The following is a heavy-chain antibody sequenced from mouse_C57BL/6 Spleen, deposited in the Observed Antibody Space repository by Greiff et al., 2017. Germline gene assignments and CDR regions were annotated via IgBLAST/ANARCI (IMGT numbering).Heavy chain of an antibody. CDR1: GFTFSSYA. V-gene: IGHV5-4*01. Sequence: EVQLVESGGGLVKPGGSLKLSCAASGFTFSSYAMSWVRQTPEKRLEWVATISDGGSYTYYPDNVKGRFTISRDNAKNNLYLQMSHLKSEDTAMYYCARDPLNNDYGDYFEYWGQCTTLTVAS. CDR2: ISDGGSYT. D-gene: IGHD1-2*01. CDR3: ARDPLNNDYGDYFEY. J-gene: IGHJ2*01.